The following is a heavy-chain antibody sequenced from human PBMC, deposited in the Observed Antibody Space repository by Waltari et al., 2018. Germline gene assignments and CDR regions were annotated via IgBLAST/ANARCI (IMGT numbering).Heavy chain of an antibody. CDR2: IYHSGST. J-gene: IGHJ4*02. CDR3: ARDSYYYGSGALDY. Sequence: QVQLQESGPGLVKPSETLSLTCTVSGYSISSGYYWGWIRPPPGKGLEWIGSIYHSGSTYYNPSLKSRVTISVDTSKNQFSLKLSSVTAADTAVYYCARDSYYYGSGALDYWGQGTLVTVSS. V-gene: IGHV4-38-2*02. D-gene: IGHD3-10*01. CDR1: GYSISSGYY.